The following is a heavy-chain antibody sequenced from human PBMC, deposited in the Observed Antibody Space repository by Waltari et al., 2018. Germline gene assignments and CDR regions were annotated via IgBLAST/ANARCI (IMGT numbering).Heavy chain of an antibody. Sequence: EVQLLESGGGLVQPGGSLRLSCAASGFTFSSYAMSWVRQAPGQGLEWVSATSGSGGSTYYADSVKGRFTISRDNSKNTLYLQMNSLRAEDTAVYYCAKDLPVPFRKNYDSSGPPWGQGTLVTVSS. CDR3: AKDLPVPFRKNYDSSGPP. J-gene: IGHJ5*02. D-gene: IGHD3-22*01. CDR2: TSGSGGST. V-gene: IGHV3-23*01. CDR1: GFTFSSYA.